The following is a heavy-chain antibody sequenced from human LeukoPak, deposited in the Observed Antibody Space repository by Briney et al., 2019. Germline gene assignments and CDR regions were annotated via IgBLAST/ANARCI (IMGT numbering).Heavy chain of an antibody. CDR1: GVSFSGYY. V-gene: IGHV4-34*01. J-gene: IGHJ4*02. D-gene: IGHD6-13*01. CDR3: ARDRGNYFDY. CDR2: INHSGST. Sequence: PSETLSLTCGVYGVSFSGYYWSWIRQPPGKGLEWIGEINHSGSTNYNPSLKSRVTISVAPSKNQFSLKLRSVTAPDTAVYYCARDRGNYFDYWGQGTLVTVSS.